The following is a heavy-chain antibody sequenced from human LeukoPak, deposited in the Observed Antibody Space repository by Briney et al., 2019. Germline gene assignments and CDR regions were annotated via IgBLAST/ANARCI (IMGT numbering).Heavy chain of an antibody. D-gene: IGHD6-6*01. CDR3: ARGGRGAARRSDHYFDY. CDR1: GGSFSGYY. J-gene: IGHJ4*02. Sequence: SETLSLTCAVYGGSFSGYYWSWIRQPPGKGLEWIGEINHSGSTNYNPSLKSRVTISVDTSKNQFSLKLSSVTAADTAVYYCARGGRGAARRSDHYFDYWGQGTLVTVSS. CDR2: INHSGST. V-gene: IGHV4-34*01.